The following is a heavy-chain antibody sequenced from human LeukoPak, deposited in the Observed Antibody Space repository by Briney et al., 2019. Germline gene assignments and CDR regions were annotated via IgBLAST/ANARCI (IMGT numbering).Heavy chain of an antibody. V-gene: IGHV1-46*01. D-gene: IGHD3-10*01. CDR2: INPSGGST. Sequence: ASVKVSCTTSGYTFTNYYMHWVRQAPGQGLEWMGIINPSGGSTTYAQKFQGRVTMTTDTSTSTVYMDLSSLRSEDTAIYYCARAYGSGSYYHFDYWGQGTLVTVSS. CDR1: GYTFTNYY. CDR3: ARAYGSGSYYHFDY. J-gene: IGHJ4*02.